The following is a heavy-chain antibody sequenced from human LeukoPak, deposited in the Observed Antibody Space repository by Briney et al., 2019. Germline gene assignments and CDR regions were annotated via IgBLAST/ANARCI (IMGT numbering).Heavy chain of an antibody. D-gene: IGHD3-3*01. CDR3: ARGNYDFWNGYYTGIWFDP. CDR1: GYTFTSYD. J-gene: IGHJ5*02. V-gene: IGHV1-8*01. CDR2: MNPNSGNT. Sequence: GASVKVSCKASGYTFTSYDINWVRQATGQGLEWMGWMNPNSGNTGYAQKFQGRVTMTRNTSISTAYMELSSLRSEDTAVYYCARGNYDFWNGYYTGIWFDPWGQGTLVTVSS.